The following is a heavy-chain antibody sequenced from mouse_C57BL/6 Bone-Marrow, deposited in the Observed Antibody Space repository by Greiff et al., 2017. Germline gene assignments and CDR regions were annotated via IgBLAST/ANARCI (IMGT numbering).Heavy chain of an antibody. Sequence: QVQLQQPGAELVKPGASVKLSCKASGYTFTNYWMHWVKQRPGQGLEWIGMMHPNGGSPDYNEKLKSEATLSVDKSSRTAYMELSSLTSEDTAVYYCARSYDYDDYTMDYGGQGTSVTVSS. CDR1: GYTFTNYW. V-gene: IGHV1-64*01. D-gene: IGHD2-4*01. CDR3: ARSYDYDDYTMDY. CDR2: MHPNGGSP. J-gene: IGHJ4*01.